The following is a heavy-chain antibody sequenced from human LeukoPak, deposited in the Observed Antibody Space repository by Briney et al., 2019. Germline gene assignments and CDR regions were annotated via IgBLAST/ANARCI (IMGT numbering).Heavy chain of an antibody. CDR3: ARVPGPTEGSWFDP. J-gene: IGHJ5*02. D-gene: IGHD3-10*01. Sequence: ASVKVSSKPSGYTFTSYGISWVPQAPGPGLGWMGWISAYNGNTNYAQKLQGRVTMTTDTFPSTAYIELRSLRSDDTAVYYCARVPGPTEGSWFDPWGQGTLVTVSS. CDR2: ISAYNGNT. CDR1: GYTFTSYG. V-gene: IGHV1-18*01.